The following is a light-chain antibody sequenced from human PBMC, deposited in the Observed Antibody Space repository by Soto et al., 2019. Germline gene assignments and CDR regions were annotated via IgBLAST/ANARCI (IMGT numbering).Light chain of an antibody. Sequence: DIQMTQSPSTLSASVGDRVTITCRASQSISSWLAWYQQKPGKAPKLLIYKASSLESGVPSRFSGSGSGTEFTLTISSLQPEDSGTYYCHQTYSTPQTFGQGTKVDIK. CDR3: HQTYSTPQT. J-gene: IGKJ1*01. CDR2: KAS. V-gene: IGKV1-5*03. CDR1: QSISSW.